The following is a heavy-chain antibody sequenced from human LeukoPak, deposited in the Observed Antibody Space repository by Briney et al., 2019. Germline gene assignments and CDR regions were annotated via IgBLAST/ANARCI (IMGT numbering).Heavy chain of an antibody. CDR2: IYRDGSET. V-gene: IGHV3-7*01. Sequence: GGSLRLSCAASGFTFSNYWMNWVRQLPGKRPEWVANIYRDGSETHYVDSVKGRFTISRDNAKNLLYLQMNGLRAEDAAVYYCARDPSRGYTYGYGDYWGQGTLVTVSS. D-gene: IGHD5-18*01. CDR3: ARDPSRGYTYGYGDY. J-gene: IGHJ4*02. CDR1: GFTFSNYW.